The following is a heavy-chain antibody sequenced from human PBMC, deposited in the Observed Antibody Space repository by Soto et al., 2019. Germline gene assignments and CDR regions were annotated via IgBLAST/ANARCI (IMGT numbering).Heavy chain of an antibody. CDR1: GFSISGYG. CDR2: ISYDGGNR. Sequence: QVQLVESGGALVQPGRSLRLSCAASGFSISGYGMHWVRQAPDKGLEWVAIISYDGGNRYYAESVKGRFTISRDNSENSVFLEMNSLRREDTAVYYCAKKLLLYSGSDDGAWGQGTLGTVSS. V-gene: IGHV3-30*18. CDR3: AKKLLLYSGSDDGA. D-gene: IGHD1-26*01. J-gene: IGHJ5*02.